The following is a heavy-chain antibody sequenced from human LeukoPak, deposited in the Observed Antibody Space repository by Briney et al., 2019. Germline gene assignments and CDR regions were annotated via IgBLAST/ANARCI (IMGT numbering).Heavy chain of an antibody. CDR2: ISSNGDNT. Sequence: GGSLRLSCSASGFPFNTYAIHWVRQAPGKGLEYVAGISSNGDNTDFADSVKGRFTISRDNSKNTLYLQMNSLRAEDTAVYYCAKDQGGIIRCYDFWSGYGNYFDYWGQGTLVTVSS. CDR3: AKDQGGIIRCYDFWSGYGNYFDY. CDR1: GFPFNTYA. V-gene: IGHV3-64*04. D-gene: IGHD3-3*01. J-gene: IGHJ4*02.